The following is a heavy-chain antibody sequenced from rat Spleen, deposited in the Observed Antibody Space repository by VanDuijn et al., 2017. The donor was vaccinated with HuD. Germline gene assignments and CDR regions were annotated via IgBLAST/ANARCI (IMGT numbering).Heavy chain of an antibody. Sequence: EVQLVESGGGLVQPGRSLKLSCVASGFTFNNYWMSWIRQAPGKGLEWIASISNTGGSFSYADSVKGRFIISRDNAKRTLYLQMDSLRSEDTATYYCARRYDFDYWGQGVMVTVSS. J-gene: IGHJ2*01. D-gene: IGHD2-1*01. CDR1: GFTFNNYW. V-gene: IGHV5-31*01. CDR3: ARRYDFDY. CDR2: ISNTGGSF.